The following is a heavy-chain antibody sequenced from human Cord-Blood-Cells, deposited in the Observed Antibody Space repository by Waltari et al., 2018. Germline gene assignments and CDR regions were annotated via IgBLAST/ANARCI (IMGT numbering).Heavy chain of an antibody. CDR1: GGSFSGYY. J-gene: IGHJ5*02. V-gene: IGHV4-34*01. CDR3: ARGYCSSTSCNWFDP. Sequence: QVQLQQWGAGLLKPSETLSLTCAVYGGSFSGYYWTGIRQSPGKGLEWIGEINHSGSTNYNPSLKSRVTISVDTSKNQFSLKLSSVTAADTAVYYCARGYCSSTSCNWFDPWGQGTLVTVSS. D-gene: IGHD2-2*01. CDR2: INHSGST.